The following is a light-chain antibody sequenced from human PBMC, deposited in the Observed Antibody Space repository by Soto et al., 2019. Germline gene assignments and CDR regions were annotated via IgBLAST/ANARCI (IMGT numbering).Light chain of an antibody. J-gene: IGLJ1*01. Sequence: QSALTQPASVSGSPGQSITISFTGTSSDVGSYDLVSWYQQHPGKAPKLIIYEGSQRPSGVSNRFSGSKSGNTASLTISGLRPEDGADYYCYSYVGMSTDNFVFGGGTKVTVL. V-gene: IGLV2-23*01. CDR1: SSDVGSYDL. CDR3: YSYVGMSTDNFV. CDR2: EGS.